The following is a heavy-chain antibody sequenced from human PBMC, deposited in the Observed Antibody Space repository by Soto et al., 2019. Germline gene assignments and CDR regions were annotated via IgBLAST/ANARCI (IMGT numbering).Heavy chain of an antibody. Sequence: ASVKVSCKASGYTFTSYYMHWVRQAPGQGLEWMGIINPSGGSTSYAQKFQGRVTMTRDTSTSTVYMELSSLRSEDTAVYYCARRFLEWANTYYYYYMDVWGKGTTVTVSS. CDR2: INPSGGST. J-gene: IGHJ6*03. CDR3: ARRFLEWANTYYYYYMDV. V-gene: IGHV1-46*03. CDR1: GYTFTSYY. D-gene: IGHD3-3*01.